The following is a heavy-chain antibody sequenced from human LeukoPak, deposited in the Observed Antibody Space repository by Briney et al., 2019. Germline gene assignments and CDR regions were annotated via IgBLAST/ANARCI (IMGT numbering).Heavy chain of an antibody. D-gene: IGHD1-26*01. V-gene: IGHV3-15*01. J-gene: IGHJ4*02. Sequence: GGSLRLSCAASGFTFGNAWMSWVRQAPGKGLEWVGRIKSKTDGGTTDYAAPVKGRFTISRDDSKNTLYLQMNSLKTEDTAVYYCTTESSISNIVGATHFDYWGQGTLVTVSS. CDR3: TTESSISNIVGATHFDY. CDR2: IKSKTDGGTT. CDR1: GFTFGNAW.